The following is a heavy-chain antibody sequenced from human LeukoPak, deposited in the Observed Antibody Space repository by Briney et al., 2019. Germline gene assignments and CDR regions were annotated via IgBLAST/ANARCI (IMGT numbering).Heavy chain of an antibody. V-gene: IGHV3-9*01. CDR1: GFTFDDYG. Sequence: PGGSLRLSCAASGFTFDDYGMHWVRQAPGKGLEWVSGISWNSGSIGYADSVKGRFTISRDNAKNSLYLQMNSLRAEDTALYYCAKDRATVTTGFDYWGQGTLVTVSS. J-gene: IGHJ4*02. D-gene: IGHD4-17*01. CDR2: ISWNSGSI. CDR3: AKDRATVTTGFDY.